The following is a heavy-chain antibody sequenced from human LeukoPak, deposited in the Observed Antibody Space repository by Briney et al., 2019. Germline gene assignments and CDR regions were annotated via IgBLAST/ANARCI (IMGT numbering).Heavy chain of an antibody. CDR1: GYTLTELS. CDR2: FDPEDGET. Sequence: ASVKVSCKVSGYTLTELSMHWVRQAPGKVLEWMGGFDPEDGETIYAQKFQGRVTMTEDTSTDTAYMELSSLRSEDTAVYYCATGRTHYYDSSGYYYPGRWFDPWGQGTLVTVSS. J-gene: IGHJ5*02. D-gene: IGHD3-22*01. V-gene: IGHV1-24*01. CDR3: ATGRTHYYDSSGYYYPGRWFDP.